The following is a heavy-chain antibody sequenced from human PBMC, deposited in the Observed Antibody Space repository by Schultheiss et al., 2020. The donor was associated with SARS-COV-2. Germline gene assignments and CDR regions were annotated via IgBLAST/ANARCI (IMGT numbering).Heavy chain of an antibody. D-gene: IGHD3-22*01. V-gene: IGHV4-39*01. J-gene: IGHJ3*02. Sequence: SETLSLTCTVSGGSISSSSYYWGWIRQPPGKGLEWIGEINHSGSTNYNPSLKSRVTISVDTSKNQFSLKLSSVTAADTAVYYCAPQQYYYDSSGYYYVAAFDIWGQGTMVTVSS. CDR3: APQQYYYDSSGYYYVAAFDI. CDR2: INHSGST. CDR1: GGSISSSSYY.